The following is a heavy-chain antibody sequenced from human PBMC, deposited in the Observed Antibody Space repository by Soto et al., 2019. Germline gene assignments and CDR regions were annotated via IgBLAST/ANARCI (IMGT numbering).Heavy chain of an antibody. D-gene: IGHD2-15*01. Sequence: EVQLLESGGGLEQPGGSLRLSCAASGFTFSRYALYWFRQPPGKGLEWVSAMSGSAGNTYYADSVKGRFTISRDNARNTLYLQKNSLRAEDTAVYYCAQDSRVYCSGTSCYFYWMAVRGRGTAVSVSS. V-gene: IGHV3-23*01. CDR3: AQDSRVYCSGTSCYFYWMAV. CDR2: MSGSAGNT. J-gene: IGHJ6*04. CDR1: GFTFSRYA.